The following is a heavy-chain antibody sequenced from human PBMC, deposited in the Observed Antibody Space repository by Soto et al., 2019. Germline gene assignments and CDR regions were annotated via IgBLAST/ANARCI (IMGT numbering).Heavy chain of an antibody. CDR2: IIPIFSTT. V-gene: IGHV1-69*13. D-gene: IGHD2-15*01. Sequence: AVKVSCKASGGTFSSYAISWVRQAPGQGXEWMGGIIPIFSTTYYAQKFQGRVTITADESTSTAYMELNSLRSEDTALYYCARDHPGYCSGGSCLYYYGLDVWGQGATVTVSS. CDR1: GGTFSSYA. CDR3: ARDHPGYCSGGSCLYYYGLDV. J-gene: IGHJ6*02.